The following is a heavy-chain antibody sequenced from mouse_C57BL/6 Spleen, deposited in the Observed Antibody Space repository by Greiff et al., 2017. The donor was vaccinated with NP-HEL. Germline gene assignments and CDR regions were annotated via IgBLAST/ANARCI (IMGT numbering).Heavy chain of an antibody. V-gene: IGHV1-15*01. D-gene: IGHD1-1*01. Sequence: LVESGAELVRPGASVTLSCKASGYTFTDYEMHWVKQTPVHGLEWIGAIDPETGGNAYNPQFKGKAILTADKSSSTAYMELRSLTSEDSAFYYCTRRAYGSSYGYFEVWGTGTTVTVSS. CDR3: TRRAYGSSYGYFEV. CDR2: IDPETGGN. CDR1: GYTFTDYE. J-gene: IGHJ1*03.